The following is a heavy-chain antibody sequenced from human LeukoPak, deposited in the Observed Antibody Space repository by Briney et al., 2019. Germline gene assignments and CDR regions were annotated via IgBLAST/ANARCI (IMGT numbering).Heavy chain of an antibody. CDR3: ARDFRRWFDP. CDR2: IYYSGST. V-gene: IGHV4-59*01. Sequence: SETLSLTCTVSGGSISSYYWSWIRQPPGKGLEWIGYIYYSGSTNYNPSLKSRVTISVDTSKSQFSLKLSSVTAADTAVYYCARDFRRWFDPWGQGTLVTVSS. CDR1: GGSISSYY. J-gene: IGHJ5*02.